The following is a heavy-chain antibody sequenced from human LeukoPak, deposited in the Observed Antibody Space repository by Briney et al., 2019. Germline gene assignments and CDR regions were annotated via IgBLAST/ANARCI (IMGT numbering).Heavy chain of an antibody. CDR2: IIPILGIA. Sequence: GASVKVSCKASGGTFSSYAISWVRQAPGQGLEWMGRIIPILGIANYAQKFQGRVTITADKSTNTAYMELSSLRSEDTAVYCCARAPDTWLAFDYWGQGTLVTVSS. V-gene: IGHV1-69*04. CDR3: ARAPDTWLAFDY. D-gene: IGHD5-12*01. CDR1: GGTFSSYA. J-gene: IGHJ4*02.